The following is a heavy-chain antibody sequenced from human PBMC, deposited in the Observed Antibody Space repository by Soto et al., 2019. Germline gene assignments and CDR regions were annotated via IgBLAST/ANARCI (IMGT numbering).Heavy chain of an antibody. J-gene: IGHJ4*02. CDR2: ISANNGNT. Sequence: QVQLVQSGAEVKKPGASVKVSCKASGYTFTNYGISWVRQAPGQGLEWMGWISANNGNTNYEQKRQGRVTMPTDNSTSTADMELRSLRSDDTAVYHCARDRGSYALDYWGQGTLVTVSS. V-gene: IGHV1-18*01. CDR1: GYTFTNYG. D-gene: IGHD1-26*01. CDR3: ARDRGSYALDY.